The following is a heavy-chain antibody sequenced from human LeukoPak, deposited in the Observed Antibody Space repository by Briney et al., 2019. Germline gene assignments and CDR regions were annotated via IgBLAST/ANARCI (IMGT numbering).Heavy chain of an antibody. CDR2: INPNSGGT. J-gene: IGHJ4*02. V-gene: IGHV1-2*02. Sequence: ASVKVSCKASGYTFTDYYMHWVRQAPGQGLEWMGWINPNSGGTNYAQKFQGRVTMTRDTFITTAYMELSRLRSDDTAVYYCARGSAVVGGGGPLFDYWGQGTLVTVSS. CDR3: ARGSAVVGGGGPLFDY. CDR1: GYTFTDYY. D-gene: IGHD4-23*01.